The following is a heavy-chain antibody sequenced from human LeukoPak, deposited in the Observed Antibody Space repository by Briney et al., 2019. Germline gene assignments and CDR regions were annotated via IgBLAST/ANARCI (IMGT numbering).Heavy chain of an antibody. CDR3: ARRVSGSLYYFDY. D-gene: IGHD3-10*01. V-gene: IGHV4-59*08. CDR2: IYYSGST. CDR1: GGSIGSYY. Sequence: SETLSLTCTVSGGSIGSYYWSWIRQPPGKGLEWIGYIYYSGSTDYNPSLKSRVTISVDTSKNQFSLKLSSVTAADTAVYYCARRVSGSLYYFDYWGQGSLVTVSS. J-gene: IGHJ4*02.